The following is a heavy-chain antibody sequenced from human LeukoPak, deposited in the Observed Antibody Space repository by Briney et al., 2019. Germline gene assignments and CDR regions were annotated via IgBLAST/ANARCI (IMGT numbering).Heavy chain of an antibody. CDR2: ISAYNGNT. D-gene: IGHD2-15*01. CDR1: GYPFTSYG. V-gene: IGHV1-18*01. CDR3: ARDGPCSGGSCYPGEALYYYGMDV. Sequence: ASVKVSCKASGYPFTSYGISWVRQAPGQGLEWMGWISAYNGNTNYAQKLQGRVTMTTDTSTSTAYMELRSLRSDDTAVYYCARDGPCSGGSCYPGEALYYYGMDVWGQGTTVTVSS. J-gene: IGHJ6*02.